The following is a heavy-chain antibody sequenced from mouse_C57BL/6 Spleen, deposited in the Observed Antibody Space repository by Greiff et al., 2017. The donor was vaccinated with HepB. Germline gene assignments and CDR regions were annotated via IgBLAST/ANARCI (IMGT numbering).Heavy chain of an antibody. CDR3: ARGTAQATSFAY. CDR2: ISSGSSTI. J-gene: IGHJ3*01. D-gene: IGHD3-2*02. V-gene: IGHV5-17*01. Sequence: EVKLVESGGGLVKPGGSLKLSCAASGFTFSDYGMHWVRQAPEKGLEWVAYISSGSSTIYYAETVKGRFTISRDNAKNTLFLQMTSLSSEDTAMYYCARGTAQATSFAYWGQGTLVTVSA. CDR1: GFTFSDYG.